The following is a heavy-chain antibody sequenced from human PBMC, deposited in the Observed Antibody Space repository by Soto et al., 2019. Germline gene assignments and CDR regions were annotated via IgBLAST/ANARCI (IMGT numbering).Heavy chain of an antibody. V-gene: IGHV4-59*01. J-gene: IGHJ6*02. CDR3: ARDEGPYVAVAGYYGMDV. CDR1: GGSISSYY. D-gene: IGHD6-19*01. Sequence: QVQLQESGPGLVKPSETLSLTCTVSGGSISSYYWSWIRQPPGKGLEWIGYIYYSGSTNYNPSLKSRVTISVDTSKNQSSLKLSSVTAADTAVYYCARDEGPYVAVAGYYGMDVWGQGTTVTVSS. CDR2: IYYSGST.